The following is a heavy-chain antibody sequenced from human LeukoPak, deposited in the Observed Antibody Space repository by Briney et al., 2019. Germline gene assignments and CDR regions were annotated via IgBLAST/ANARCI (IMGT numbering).Heavy chain of an antibody. CDR2: ISSGSSYI. J-gene: IGHJ5*02. CDR1: GFTFSSYS. V-gene: IGHV3-21*01. D-gene: IGHD3-10*02. CDR3: ARDAVRGNWFDP. Sequence: PGGSLRLSCAASGFTFSSYSMNWVRQAPGKGLEWVSSISSGSSYIYYADSVKGRFTISRDNAKNSLYLQMNSLRAEDTAVYYCARDAVRGNWFDPWGQGTLVTVSS.